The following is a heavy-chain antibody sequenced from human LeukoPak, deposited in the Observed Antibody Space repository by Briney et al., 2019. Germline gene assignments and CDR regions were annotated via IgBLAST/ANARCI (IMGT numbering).Heavy chain of an antibody. CDR1: GFTVSSNY. CDR3: ASEYYYDSSGYFWD. CDR2: IYSGGST. J-gene: IGHJ4*02. V-gene: IGHV3-66*02. D-gene: IGHD3-22*01. Sequence: SGGSLRLSCAASGFTVSSNYMSWVRQAPGKGLEWVSVIYSGGSTYYADSVKGRFTISRDNSKNTLYLQMNSLRAEDTAVYYCASEYYYDSSGYFWDWGQGTLVTVSS.